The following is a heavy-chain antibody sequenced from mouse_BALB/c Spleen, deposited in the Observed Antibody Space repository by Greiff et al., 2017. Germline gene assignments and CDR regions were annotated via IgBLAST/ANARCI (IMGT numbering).Heavy chain of an antibody. D-gene: IGHD2-14*01. CDR2: INPDSSTI. CDR3: ARRNYRYDDAMDY. J-gene: IGHJ4*01. V-gene: IGHV4-1*02. Sequence: DVMLVESGGGLVQPGGSLKLSCAASGFDFSRYWMSWVRQAPGKGLEWIGEINPDSSTINYTPSLKDKFIISRDNAKNTLYLQMSKVRSEDTALYYCARRNYRYDDAMDYWGQGTSVTVSS. CDR1: GFDFSRYW.